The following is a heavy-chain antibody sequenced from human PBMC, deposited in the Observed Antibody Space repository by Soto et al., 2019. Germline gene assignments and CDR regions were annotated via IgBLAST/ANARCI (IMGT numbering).Heavy chain of an antibody. CDR1: GGSISSSSYY. D-gene: IGHD3-3*01. J-gene: IGHJ4*02. V-gene: IGHV4-39*01. CDR2: IYYSGST. Sequence: SETLSLTCTVSGGSISSSSYYWGWIRQPPGKGLEWIGSIYYSGSTYYNPSLKSRVTISVDTSKNQFSLKLSSVTAADTAVYYCARILEWLLFPLGFPLPGYYFDYWGQGTLVTVSS. CDR3: ARILEWLLFPLGFPLPGYYFDY.